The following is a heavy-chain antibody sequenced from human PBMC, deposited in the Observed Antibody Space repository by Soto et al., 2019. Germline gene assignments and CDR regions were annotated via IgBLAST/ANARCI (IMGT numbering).Heavy chain of an antibody. D-gene: IGHD3-10*01. Sequence: GGSLRLSCAASGFTFSSYGMHWVRQAPGKGLEWVAVIWYDGSNKYYADSVKGRFTISRDNSKNTLYLQMNSLRAEDTAVYYCARGEGYYGSGSSTGLFDYWGQGTLVTVSS. J-gene: IGHJ4*02. V-gene: IGHV3-33*01. CDR2: IWYDGSNK. CDR1: GFTFSSYG. CDR3: ARGEGYYGSGSSTGLFDY.